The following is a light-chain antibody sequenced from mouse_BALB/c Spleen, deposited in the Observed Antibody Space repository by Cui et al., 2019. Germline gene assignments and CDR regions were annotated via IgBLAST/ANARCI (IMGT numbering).Light chain of an antibody. J-gene: IGKJ4*01. CDR3: LQHWNYPLT. CDR2: LAS. V-gene: IGKV6-14*01. CDR1: QNVRTA. Sequence: DIVMTQSQKFMYTSVGDRVSITCKASQNVRTAVAWYQQKPGQSPKALIYLASNRHTGVPDRFTGSGSGTDFTLTISNVQSEDLADYFCLQHWNYPLTFGSGTKLEIK.